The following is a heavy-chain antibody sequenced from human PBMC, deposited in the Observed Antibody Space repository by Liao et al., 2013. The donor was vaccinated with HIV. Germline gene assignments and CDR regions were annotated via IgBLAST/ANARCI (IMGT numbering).Heavy chain of an antibody. CDR3: ARAASDPTVVMEPQYYFDS. V-gene: IGHV4-34*01. CDR1: GGSFSGSF. Sequence: QVQLQQWGAGLLKPSETLSLTCTVHGGSFSGSFWSWIRQSPGKGLEWIGEINQSGSTNYNPSLKSRVTVSLDRSKNQFSLKLNSVTAADTAVYYCARAASDPTVVMEPQYYFDSWGQGALVTVSS. J-gene: IGHJ4*02. D-gene: IGHD4-23*01. CDR2: INQSGST.